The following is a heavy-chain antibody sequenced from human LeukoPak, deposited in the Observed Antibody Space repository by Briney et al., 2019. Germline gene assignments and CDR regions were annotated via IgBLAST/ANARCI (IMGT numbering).Heavy chain of an antibody. J-gene: IGHJ6*03. D-gene: IGHD2-2*01. Sequence: ASVKVSCKASGYTFTGYYMHWVRQAPGQGLEWMGWINPNSGGTNYAQKFQGRVTMTRDTSISTAYMELSRLRSDDTAVYYCAKAAVVVPAAIDHYYYYYYYMDVWGKGTTVTVSS. V-gene: IGHV1-2*02. CDR2: INPNSGGT. CDR3: AKAAVVVPAAIDHYYYYYYYMDV. CDR1: GYTFTGYY.